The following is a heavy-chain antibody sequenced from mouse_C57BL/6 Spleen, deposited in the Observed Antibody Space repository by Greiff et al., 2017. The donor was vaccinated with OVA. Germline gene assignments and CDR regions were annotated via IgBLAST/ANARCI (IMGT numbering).Heavy chain of an antibody. Sequence: VQLQQSGAELVKPGASVKISCKASGYAFSSYWMNWVKQRPGKGLEWIGQIYPGDGDTNYNGKFKGKATLTADKSSSTAYMQLSSLTSEDSAVYFCARWGYYGYYAMDYWGQGTSVTVSS. CDR3: ARWGYYGYYAMDY. J-gene: IGHJ4*01. CDR1: GYAFSSYW. D-gene: IGHD1-1*01. CDR2: IYPGDGDT. V-gene: IGHV1-80*01.